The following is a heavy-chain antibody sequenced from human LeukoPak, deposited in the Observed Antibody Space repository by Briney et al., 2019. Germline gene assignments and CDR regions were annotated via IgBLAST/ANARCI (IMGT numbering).Heavy chain of an antibody. D-gene: IGHD2-15*01. J-gene: IGHJ5*02. CDR1: GYTFTSYG. Sequence: GASVKVSCKASGYTFTSYGISWVRQAPGQGLEWMGWISAYNDNTNYAQKLQGRVTMTTDTSTSTAYMELRSLRSDDTAVYYCARSPLYCSGGSCTNWFDPWGQGTLVTVSS. V-gene: IGHV1-18*04. CDR3: ARSPLYCSGGSCTNWFDP. CDR2: ISAYNDNT.